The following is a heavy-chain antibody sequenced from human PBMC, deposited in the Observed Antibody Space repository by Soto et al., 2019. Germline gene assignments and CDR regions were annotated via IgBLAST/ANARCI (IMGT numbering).Heavy chain of an antibody. CDR3: VRQGIVAQHDLVDV. CDR1: TASTSPHN. CDR2: IYEGGST. J-gene: IGHJ6*02. Sequence: SEALSLSCTVSTASTSPHNWSLIRQTPGKGLEWIGYIYEGGSTGYNPSLESRVTISLDTSTNQLSLKLRSVTAADTAVYYCVRQGIVAQHDLVDVWGQGTTVTVS. D-gene: IGHD3-16*02. V-gene: IGHV4-59*08.